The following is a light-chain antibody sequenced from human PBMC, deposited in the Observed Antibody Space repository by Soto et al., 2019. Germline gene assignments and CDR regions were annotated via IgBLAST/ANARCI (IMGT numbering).Light chain of an antibody. CDR1: QSVNTY. V-gene: IGKV1-39*01. Sequence: DIQMTQSPSSLSASVGDRDTITCRASQSVNTYLHWYQQKAGQAPKLLVYAASNLQSGVPSRFSGRGSATDFTITVESLQPEEFETYYCQKGYSNPWTFGQGTKV. CDR3: QKGYSNPWT. CDR2: AAS. J-gene: IGKJ1*01.